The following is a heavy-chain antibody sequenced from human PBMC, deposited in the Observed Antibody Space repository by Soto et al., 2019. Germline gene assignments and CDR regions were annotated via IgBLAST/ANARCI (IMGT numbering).Heavy chain of an antibody. CDR1: GGSFSGYY. CDR2: INHSGST. Sequence: LSLTCAVYGGSFSGYYWSWIRQPPGKGLEWIGEINHSGSTNYNPSLKSRVTISVDTSKNQFSLKLSSVTAADTAVYYCAIVAAAGTASDYWGQGTLVTVSS. V-gene: IGHV4-34*01. CDR3: AIVAAAGTASDY. J-gene: IGHJ4*02. D-gene: IGHD6-13*01.